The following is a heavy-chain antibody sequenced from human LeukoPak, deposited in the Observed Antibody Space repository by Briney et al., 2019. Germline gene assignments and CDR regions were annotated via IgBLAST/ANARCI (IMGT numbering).Heavy chain of an antibody. V-gene: IGHV3-74*01. Sequence: PGGSLRLSCEASGFTFSSYWMHWVRQAPGKGLVWVSRIKSDGSSTSYADSVKGRFTISRDNAKNTLYPQMNSLRAEDTAVYYCARGEYYDFWSGYYTVYYYYMDVWGKGTTVTVSS. D-gene: IGHD3-3*01. CDR2: IKSDGSST. CDR3: ARGEYYDFWSGYYTVYYYYMDV. J-gene: IGHJ6*03. CDR1: GFTFSSYW.